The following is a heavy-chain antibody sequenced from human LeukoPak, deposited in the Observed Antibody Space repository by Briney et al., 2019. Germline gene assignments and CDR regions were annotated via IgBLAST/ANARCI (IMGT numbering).Heavy chain of an antibody. CDR2: IYYSGST. J-gene: IGHJ4*02. V-gene: IGHV4-30-4*01. CDR1: GGSISSGDYY. Sequence: PSETLSLTCTVSGGSISSGDYYWSWIRQPPGKGLEWIGYIYYSGSTYYNPSLKSRVTISVDTSKNQFSLKLSSVTAADTAVYYCARDTYYYGSGSYGIDYRGQGTLVTVSS. D-gene: IGHD3-10*01. CDR3: ARDTYYYGSGSYGIDY.